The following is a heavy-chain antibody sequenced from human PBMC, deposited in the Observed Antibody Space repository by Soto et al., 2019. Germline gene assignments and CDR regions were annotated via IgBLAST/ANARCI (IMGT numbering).Heavy chain of an antibody. J-gene: IGHJ5*02. CDR2: ISAYNGNT. CDR1: GYTCTSHG. CDR3: ARISGYDGDNWFDP. D-gene: IGHD5-12*01. Sequence: QVQLVQSGAEVKKPGASVKVSCKSSGYTCTSHGITWVRQAPGQGLEWMGWISAYNGNTNYAQKLQGRVTMTTDTSTSTAYMELRSLRSDDTAVYYCARISGYDGDNWFDPWGQGTLVTVSS. V-gene: IGHV1-18*01.